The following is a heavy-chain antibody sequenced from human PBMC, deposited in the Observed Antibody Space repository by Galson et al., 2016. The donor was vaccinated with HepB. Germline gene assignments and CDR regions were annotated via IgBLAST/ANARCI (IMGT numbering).Heavy chain of an antibody. V-gene: IGHV3-23*01. CDR3: AKLDGITVPTTRRGLDF. D-gene: IGHD1-7*01. J-gene: IGHJ4*02. CDR1: GFTFSNYA. CDR2: ISGSGSNT. Sequence: SLRLSCAASGFTFSNYAMSWVRQAPEKGLEWVSSISGSGSNTYYADSVKGRVTISRDNSRNTLFLQMSTLRAEDTALYYCAKLDGITVPTTRRGLDFWGQGSLVTVSS.